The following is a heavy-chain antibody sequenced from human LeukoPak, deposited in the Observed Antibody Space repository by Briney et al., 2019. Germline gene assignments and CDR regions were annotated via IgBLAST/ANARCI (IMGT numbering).Heavy chain of an antibody. V-gene: IGHV3-53*01. CDR2: IYSGGST. D-gene: IGHD5-12*01. J-gene: IGHJ4*02. CDR3: AREVATFRYFDY. Sequence: GGSLRLSCAASGFTFSSNYMSWVRQAPGKGLEWVSVIYSGGSTYYADSVKGRFTISRDNSKNTLYLQMNSLRAEDTAVYYCAREVATFRYFDYWGQGTLVTVSS. CDR1: GFTFSSNY.